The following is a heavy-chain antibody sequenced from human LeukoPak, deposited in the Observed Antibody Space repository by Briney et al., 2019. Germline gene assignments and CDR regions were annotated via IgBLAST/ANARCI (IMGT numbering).Heavy chain of an antibody. Sequence: SETLSLTCTVSGGSISSYYWSWIRQPPGKGLEWIGYIYYSGSTNYNPSLKSRVTISVDTSKNQFSLKLSSVTAADTAVYYCARHFYYDSSGYYAGCFDYWGQGTLVTVSP. J-gene: IGHJ4*02. D-gene: IGHD3-22*01. CDR1: GGSISSYY. V-gene: IGHV4-59*08. CDR3: ARHFYYDSSGYYAGCFDY. CDR2: IYYSGST.